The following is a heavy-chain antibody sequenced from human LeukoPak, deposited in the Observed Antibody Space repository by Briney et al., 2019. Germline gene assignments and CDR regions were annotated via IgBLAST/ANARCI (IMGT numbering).Heavy chain of an antibody. Sequence: GESLKISCKDSGYSFTNYWIGWVRQMPGKNLEWMGIIYVGDSDTRYSPSFQGQVTISADKSISTAYLQWSSLKASDTAMYYCARGFWSGYSVSNYFDYWGQGTLVTVSS. D-gene: IGHD3-3*01. CDR2: IYVGDSDT. CDR1: GYSFTNYW. CDR3: ARGFWSGYSVSNYFDY. J-gene: IGHJ4*02. V-gene: IGHV5-51*01.